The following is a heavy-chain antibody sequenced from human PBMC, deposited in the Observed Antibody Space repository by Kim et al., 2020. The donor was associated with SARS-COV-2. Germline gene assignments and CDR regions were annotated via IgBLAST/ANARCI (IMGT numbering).Heavy chain of an antibody. Sequence: GGSLRLSCVASGFTFSSSAMYWVRQAPGKGLEWVSTIARSGSPAYYADSVQGRFTISRDNSKNTMYLQMNSLRADDAAIYYCAKPIGGRPSFDCWGQGTL. CDR1: GFTFSSSA. CDR2: IARSGSPA. V-gene: IGHV3-23*01. J-gene: IGHJ5*01. D-gene: IGHD6-6*01. CDR3: AKPIGGRPSFDC.